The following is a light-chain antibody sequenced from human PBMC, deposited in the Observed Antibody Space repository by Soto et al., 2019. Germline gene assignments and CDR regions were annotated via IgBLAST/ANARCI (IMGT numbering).Light chain of an antibody. CDR2: DVT. Sequence: QSVLTQPPSASGSPGQSVTISCTGTLSDIGAYDLVSWYQQYPGKAPKLMIYDVTNRPSGVPNRFSGSKSGNTASLTVSGLQAEDEAHYYCQSYDSDFVVFGGGTKVTVL. CDR1: LSDIGAYDL. J-gene: IGLJ2*01. V-gene: IGLV2-8*01. CDR3: QSYDSDFVV.